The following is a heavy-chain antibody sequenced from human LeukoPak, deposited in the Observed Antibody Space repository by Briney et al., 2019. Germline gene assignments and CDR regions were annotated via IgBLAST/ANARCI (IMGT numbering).Heavy chain of an antibody. D-gene: IGHD1-26*01. CDR3: ARGRGYYYGMDV. CDR1: GVSISSYY. J-gene: IGHJ6*02. CDR2: IYYSGST. Sequence: SETLSLTCTVSGVSISSYYWSWIRQPPGKGLEWIGYIYYSGSTNYNPSLKSRVTISVDTSRNQFSLKLSSVTAADTAVYYCARGRGYYYGMDVWGQGTTVTVSS. V-gene: IGHV4-59*01.